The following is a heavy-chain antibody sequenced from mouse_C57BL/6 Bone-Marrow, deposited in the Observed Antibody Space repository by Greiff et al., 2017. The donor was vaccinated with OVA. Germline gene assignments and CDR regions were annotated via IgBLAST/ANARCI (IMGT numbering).Heavy chain of an antibody. CDR2: IHPNSGST. CDR3: ASLYYGSSGAY. V-gene: IGHV1-64*01. D-gene: IGHD1-1*01. CDR1: GYTFTSYW. Sequence: QVQLQQPGAELVKPGASVKLSCKASGYTFTSYWMHWVKQRPGQGLEWIGMIHPNSGSTNYNEKFKSKATLTVDKSSSTAYMQLSSLTSEDSAVSYCASLYYGSSGAYWGQGTLVTVSA. J-gene: IGHJ3*01.